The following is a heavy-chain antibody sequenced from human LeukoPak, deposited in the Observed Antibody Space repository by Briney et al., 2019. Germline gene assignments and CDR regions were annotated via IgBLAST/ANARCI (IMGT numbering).Heavy chain of an antibody. CDR2: IYTSGIT. CDR3: AREDAGGTYSSDY. V-gene: IGHV3-66*01. CDR1: VFIDCSKF. D-gene: IGHD1-26*01. J-gene: IGHJ4*02. Sequence: PGGSVRLSCPVSVFIDCSKFRSWVRQAPGKGPEWVSVIYTSGITYYADSVRGRFSISRDNSKNTLYLQMDSLTVEDTAVYYCAREDAGGTYSSDYWGQGILVTVSS.